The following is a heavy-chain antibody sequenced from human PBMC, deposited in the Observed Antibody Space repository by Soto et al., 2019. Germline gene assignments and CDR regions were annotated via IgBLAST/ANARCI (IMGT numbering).Heavy chain of an antibody. CDR3: SRENWFQDY. J-gene: IGHJ4*02. Sequence: EVQLAESGGGLVQPGGSLRLSCEASGFTFNVYYMTWVRQAPGKGLEWVASIKNDGSEQYYVDSVKGRFTISRDNAKNALYLQMNSMRAGYTALYYCSRENWFQDYWGQGTLVIVSS. V-gene: IGHV3-7*03. CDR1: GFTFNVYY. D-gene: IGHD3-10*01. CDR2: IKNDGSEQ.